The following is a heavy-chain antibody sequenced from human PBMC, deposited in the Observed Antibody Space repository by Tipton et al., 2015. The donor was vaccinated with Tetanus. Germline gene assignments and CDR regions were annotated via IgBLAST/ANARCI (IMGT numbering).Heavy chain of an antibody. CDR1: GGSISSSSFY. V-gene: IGHV4-39*01. Sequence: TLSLTCTVSGGSISSSSFYWGWIRQPPGKELEWIGSIYYSGSTYYNPSLKSRVTISVDTSKNQFSLRLSSVTAADTAVYYCAKEFQRARIRFFDSWGQGTQVTASS. J-gene: IGHJ4*02. CDR2: IYYSGST. D-gene: IGHD3-10*01. CDR3: AKEFQRARIRFFDS.